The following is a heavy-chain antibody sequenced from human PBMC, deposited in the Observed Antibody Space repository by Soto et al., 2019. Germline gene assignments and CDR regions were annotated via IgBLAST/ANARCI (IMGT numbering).Heavy chain of an antibody. V-gene: IGHV1-18*01. CDR1: GYTFTSYG. Sequence: ASVKVSCKASGYTFTSYGVSWVRRAPGQGLEWMGWISAYNGNTKYAQKLQGRVTMTTDTSTNTAYMDLRSLRSDDTAVYYCARDSPPVDYWGQGTLVTVSS. CDR2: ISAYNGNT. CDR3: ARDSPPVDY. J-gene: IGHJ4*02.